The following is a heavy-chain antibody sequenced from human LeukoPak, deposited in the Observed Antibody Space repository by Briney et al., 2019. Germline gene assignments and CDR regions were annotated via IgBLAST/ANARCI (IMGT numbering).Heavy chain of an antibody. CDR3: ARGGSSSWYPRDWFDP. D-gene: IGHD6-13*01. CDR2: TYYRSKWYN. Sequence: SQTLSLTCAISGDSVSSNSAAWNWIRQSPSRGLEWLGRTYYRSKWYNDYAGSVKSRITINPDTSKNQFSLQLNSVTPEDTAVYYCARGGSSSWYPRDWFDPWGQGTLVTVSS. V-gene: IGHV6-1*01. J-gene: IGHJ5*02. CDR1: GDSVSSNSAA.